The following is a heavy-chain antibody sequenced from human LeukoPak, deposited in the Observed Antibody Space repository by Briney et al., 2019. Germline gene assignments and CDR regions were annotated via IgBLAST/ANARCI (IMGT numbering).Heavy chain of an antibody. Sequence: PGGSLTLSCAGFGFTFSNYWTHWVRRTPGKGLVWVSRIDANGVTTSYADSVKGRFTVSRDNANGTLYLQMNSLRADDTGLYFCGRARGGYSAIDYWGQGSLVTVSS. D-gene: IGHD4-11*01. CDR1: GFTFSNYW. V-gene: IGHV3-74*01. CDR2: IDANGVTT. CDR3: GRARGGYSAIDY. J-gene: IGHJ4*02.